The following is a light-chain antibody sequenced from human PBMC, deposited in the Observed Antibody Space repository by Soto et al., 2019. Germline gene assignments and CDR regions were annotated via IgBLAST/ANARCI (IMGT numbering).Light chain of an antibody. J-gene: IGLJ1*01. CDR1: SSDVGNFYV. CDR3: NSYASNIPFV. V-gene: IGLV2-14*02. Sequence: QSALTQPASVSGSPGQSITISCTGTSSDVGNFYVVSWYQQHPDKAPKLMIYEVSNRPSGVSNRFSGSKSGNTASLTISGLQAEDEADYYCNSYASNIPFVFGTGTKLTVL. CDR2: EVS.